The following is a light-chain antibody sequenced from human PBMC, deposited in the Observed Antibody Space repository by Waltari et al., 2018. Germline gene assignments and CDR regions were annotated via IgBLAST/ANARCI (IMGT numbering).Light chain of an antibody. CDR1: QSLVHSDGTTY. J-gene: IGKJ1*01. V-gene: IGKV2-30*02. CDR3: MQGTHWPRT. Sequence: DVVMTQSPLSLPVTLGQPASISCRSSQSLVHSDGTTYLNWFQQRQGQSPRRLIYKISRRKWGVPDRFSGSGSGTDFTLKISRVEAEDIGVYYCMQGTHWPRTFGQGSKVEI. CDR2: KIS.